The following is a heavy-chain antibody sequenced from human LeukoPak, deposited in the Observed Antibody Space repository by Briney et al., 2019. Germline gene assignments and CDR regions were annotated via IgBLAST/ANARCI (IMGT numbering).Heavy chain of an antibody. J-gene: IGHJ4*02. V-gene: IGHV3-7*01. CDR2: IRHDGNAK. D-gene: IGHD2-15*01. CDR3: ATSHDSAGND. CDR1: GFAFSDFS. Sequence: GGSLRLSCAASGFAFSDFSMSWVRQAPGKGLEWVANIRHDGNAKNYVPSVRGRFTISRDYAKNSLYLQMNSLTVEDTAVYYCATSHDSAGNDWGQGTLVTVSS.